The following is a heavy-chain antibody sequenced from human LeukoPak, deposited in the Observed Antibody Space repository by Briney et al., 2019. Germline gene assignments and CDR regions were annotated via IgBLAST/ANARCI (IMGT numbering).Heavy chain of an antibody. Sequence: PSETLSLTCTVSGYSISSGYYWGWIRQPPGKGLEWIGSIYHSGSTYYNLSFKSRVTISVDTSKNQFSLKVTSVTAADTAVYYCARGDRYYYDSSGYYSYDAFDIWGQGTMVTVSS. D-gene: IGHD3-22*01. CDR2: IYHSGST. V-gene: IGHV4-38-2*02. J-gene: IGHJ3*02. CDR3: ARGDRYYYDSSGYYSYDAFDI. CDR1: GYSISSGYY.